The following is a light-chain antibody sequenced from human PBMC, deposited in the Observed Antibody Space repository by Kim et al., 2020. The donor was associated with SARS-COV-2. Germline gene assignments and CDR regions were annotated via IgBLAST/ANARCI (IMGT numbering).Light chain of an antibody. V-gene: IGKV1-33*01. Sequence: DIQMTQSPSSLSASVGDRVTITCQASQDISNYLNWYQQKPGKAPKLLIYDASNLETGVPSRFSGSGSGTDFTFTISSLQPENIATYYCQPYANLPPTSGQGTKLAI. CDR2: DAS. CDR1: QDISNY. J-gene: IGKJ2*01. CDR3: QPYANLPPT.